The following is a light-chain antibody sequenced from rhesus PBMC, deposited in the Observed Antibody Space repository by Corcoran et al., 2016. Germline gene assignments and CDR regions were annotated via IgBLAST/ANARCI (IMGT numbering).Light chain of an antibody. J-gene: IGKJ4*01. CDR1: QSISRW. V-gene: IGKV1-22*01. CDR3: LQYSSSPLT. CDR2: KAT. Sequence: DIQMTQSPSSLSASVGDTVTITCRASQSISRWLDWYQQKPGKAPKLLIYKATSLQSGVPSRFSGKGSGTDFTLTISSLQPEDFATYYCLQYSSSPLTFGGGTKVEIK.